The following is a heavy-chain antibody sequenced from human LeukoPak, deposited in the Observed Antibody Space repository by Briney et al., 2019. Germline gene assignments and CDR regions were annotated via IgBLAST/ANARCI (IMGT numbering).Heavy chain of an antibody. CDR1: GYTFIGYY. V-gene: IGHV1-2*02. D-gene: IGHD3-16*01. J-gene: IGHJ4*02. CDR2: ISPDTGDT. Sequence: GRSLRLSCAASGYTFIGYYMHWVRQAPGQGLEWMGWISPDTGDTSYAQNFQGRVSLTRDTSTSTASMDLTGLRSTDTAVYYCARILRGKGGFDYWGQGTLVTVSS. CDR3: ARILRGKGGFDY.